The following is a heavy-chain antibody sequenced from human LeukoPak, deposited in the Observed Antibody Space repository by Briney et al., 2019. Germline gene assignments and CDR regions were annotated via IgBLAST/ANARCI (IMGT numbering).Heavy chain of an antibody. CDR3: ARDGSGSYLSGFDY. Sequence: SETLSLTCTVSGGSISSSSYYRTWIRQSPGKGLEWIGSWYNNGTSYYNPSLQSRVTLSLDTSKNQFSLKLTSVTAADTAVYYCARDGSGSYLSGFDYWGQGTLVTVSS. CDR2: WYNNGTS. D-gene: IGHD3-10*01. CDR1: GGSISSSSYY. V-gene: IGHV4-39*07. J-gene: IGHJ4*02.